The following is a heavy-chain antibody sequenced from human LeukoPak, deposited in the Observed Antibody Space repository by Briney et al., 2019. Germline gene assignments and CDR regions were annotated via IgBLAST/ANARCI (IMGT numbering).Heavy chain of an antibody. CDR2: INPNSGGT. D-gene: IGHD1-7*01. Sequence: ASVKVSCKASGYTFTGYYMHWVRQAPGQGLEWMGWINPNSGGTNYAQKFQGRVTMTGDTSISTAYMELSRLRSDDTAVYYCAREVTAGTTNDYWGQGTLVTVSS. J-gene: IGHJ4*02. V-gene: IGHV1-2*02. CDR1: GYTFTGYY. CDR3: AREVTAGTTNDY.